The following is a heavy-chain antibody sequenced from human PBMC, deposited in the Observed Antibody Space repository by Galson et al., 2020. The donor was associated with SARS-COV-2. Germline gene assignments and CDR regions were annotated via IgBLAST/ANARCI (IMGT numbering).Heavy chain of an antibody. V-gene: IGHV3-23*01. CDR1: GFTFTSYA. CDR2: ISSTGADT. D-gene: IGHD6-13*01. CDR3: AKEFQGGIAAFGGAFDK. Sequence: GESLKISCEASGFTFTSYALTWVRQAPGKGLEWVSIISSTGADTYYAASVQGRFTISRDNSKRTVYLQMNSLRVEDTALYYCAKEFQGGIAAFGGAFDKWGPGTMITVS. J-gene: IGHJ3*01.